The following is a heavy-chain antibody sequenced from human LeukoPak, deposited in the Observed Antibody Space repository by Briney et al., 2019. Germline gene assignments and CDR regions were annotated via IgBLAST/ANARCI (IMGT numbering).Heavy chain of an antibody. V-gene: IGHV3-30*03. D-gene: IGHD5-18*01. CDR2: ISHDGNTK. J-gene: IGHJ2*01. Sequence: SGRSLRLSCAASGFTFSDYGMHWVRQAPGKGLEWVAVISHDGNTKYYTDSVKGRFTISRDNSKNTLDLQMNSLRVEDTAPYYCARDGYSFGPGDWYFDLWGRGTLVTVSS. CDR1: GFTFSDYG. CDR3: ARDGYSFGPGDWYFDL.